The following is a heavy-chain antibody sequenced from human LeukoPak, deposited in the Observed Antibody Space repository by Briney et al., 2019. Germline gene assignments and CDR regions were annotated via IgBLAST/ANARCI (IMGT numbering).Heavy chain of an antibody. CDR1: GHSITSGYY. V-gene: IGHV4-38-2*01. CDR3: ARRYSNCFFDY. D-gene: IGHD3-16*02. CDR2: IYHSGST. Sequence: SETLSLTCAVSGHSITSGYYWAWIRQPPGQGLEWLANIYHSGSTYYNASLKSRVTISVDPSKNQFSLKLSSVTAADTAVYYWARRYSNCFFDYWGQGTLGTVSS. J-gene: IGHJ4*02.